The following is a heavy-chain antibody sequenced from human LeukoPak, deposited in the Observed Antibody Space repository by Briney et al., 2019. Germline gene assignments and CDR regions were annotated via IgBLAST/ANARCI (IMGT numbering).Heavy chain of an antibody. Sequence: PGGSLRLSCAASGFTFSSYAMSWVRQAPGKGLEWVSAISGSGGSTYYADFVKGRFTISRDNSKNTLYLQMNSLRAEDTAVYYCAKLERAILVVILIDYWGQGTLVTVSS. D-gene: IGHD3-22*01. J-gene: IGHJ4*02. CDR2: ISGSGGST. V-gene: IGHV3-23*01. CDR3: AKLERAILVVILIDY. CDR1: GFTFSSYA.